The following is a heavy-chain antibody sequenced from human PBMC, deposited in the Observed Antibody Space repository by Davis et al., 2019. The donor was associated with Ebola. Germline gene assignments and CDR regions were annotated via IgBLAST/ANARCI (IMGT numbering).Heavy chain of an antibody. J-gene: IGHJ6*02. D-gene: IGHD4-17*01. V-gene: IGHV1-18*01. CDR2: ISAYNGNT. CDR3: ARAGTTVNQYYYYGMDV. Sequence: AASVKVSCKASGYTFTSYGISWVRQAPGQGLEWMGWISAYNGNTNYAQKLQGRVTMTTDTSTSTAYMELRSLRSDDTAVYYCARAGTTVNQYYYYGMDVWGQGTTVTVSS. CDR1: GYTFTSYG.